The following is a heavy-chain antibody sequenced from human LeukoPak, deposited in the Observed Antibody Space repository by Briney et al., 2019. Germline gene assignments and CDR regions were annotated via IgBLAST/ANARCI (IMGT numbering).Heavy chain of an antibody. V-gene: IGHV3-48*02. Sequence: QTGGSLRLSCAASGFTFSTYSMNWVRQAPGKGLEWVSYISGSSSTIYYADSVKGRFTISRDNAKNSLYLQMSSLRDEDTAVYYCARADWGSSWFFDYWGQGTLVTVSS. J-gene: IGHJ4*02. CDR2: ISGSSSTI. CDR1: GFTFSTYS. D-gene: IGHD6-13*01. CDR3: ARADWGSSWFFDY.